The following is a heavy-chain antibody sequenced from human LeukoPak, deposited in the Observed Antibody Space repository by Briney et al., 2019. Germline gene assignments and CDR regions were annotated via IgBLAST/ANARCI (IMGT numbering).Heavy chain of an antibody. J-gene: IGHJ4*02. CDR3: ARDLFDY. CDR1: GFTFDDYA. Sequence: GGSLRLSCAASGFTFDDYAMHWVRHAPGKGLEWVSGISWNSVTTGYADSVKGRFSISRDNAKNSLYLQMNSLRDDDTAVYYCARDLFDYWGQGTLVTVSS. CDR2: ISWNSVTT. V-gene: IGHV3-9*01.